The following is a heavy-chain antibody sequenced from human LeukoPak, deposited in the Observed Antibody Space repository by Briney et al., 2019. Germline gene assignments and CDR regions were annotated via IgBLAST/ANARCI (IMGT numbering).Heavy chain of an antibody. CDR2: ISSSSSYI. Sequence: GGSLRLSCVASGFTFSNYDMNWVRQARGKGLEWVSFISSSSSYIYYADSVKGRFTISRDNAKKSLYLQMNSLRAEDTAVYYCARGRYDSRIFDYWGQGTLVTVSS. J-gene: IGHJ4*02. CDR1: GFTFSNYD. CDR3: ARGRYDSRIFDY. V-gene: IGHV3-21*01. D-gene: IGHD3-22*01.